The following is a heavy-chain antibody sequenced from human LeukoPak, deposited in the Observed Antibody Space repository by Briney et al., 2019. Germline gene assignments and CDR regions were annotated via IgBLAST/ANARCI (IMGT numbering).Heavy chain of an antibody. V-gene: IGHV3-74*01. CDR1: GFTFSSYW. J-gene: IGHJ4*02. Sequence: PGGSLRLSCAASGFTFSSYWMHWVRQAPGKGLVWVSRINSDGSSTSYADSVKGRFTISRDNAKNTLYLQMNSLRAEDTAVYYCARTGIAAAGPDFDYWGQGTLVTVSS. D-gene: IGHD6-13*01. CDR2: INSDGSST. CDR3: ARTGIAAAGPDFDY.